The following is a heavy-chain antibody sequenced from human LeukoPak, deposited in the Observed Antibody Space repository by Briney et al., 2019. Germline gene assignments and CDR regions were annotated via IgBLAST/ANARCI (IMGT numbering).Heavy chain of an antibody. V-gene: IGHV4-34*01. J-gene: IGHJ3*02. D-gene: IGHD3-22*01. CDR1: GGSFSGYH. CDR3: ARGDRITMIVEGAFDI. Sequence: PSETLSLTCAVYGGSFSGYHWSWIRQPPGKGLEWIGEINHSGSTNYNPSLKSRVTISVDTSKNQFSLKLSSVTAADTAVYYCARGDRITMIVEGAFDIWGQGTMVTVSS. CDR2: INHSGST.